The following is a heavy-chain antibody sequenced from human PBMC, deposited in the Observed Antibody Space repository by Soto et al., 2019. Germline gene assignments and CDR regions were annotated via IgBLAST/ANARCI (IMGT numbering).Heavy chain of an antibody. Sequence: SETLSLTCSVSGDSLRSYYWSWIRQSPGKGLEWLGYIYNGGGPKYNPSLQSRVTVSVDKSKNQFFLRLTSVTAADSAVYYCARAPGSYGYYYFDSWGQGTLVTFSS. D-gene: IGHD3-16*01. V-gene: IGHV4-59*01. CDR2: IYNGGGP. CDR3: ARAPGSYGYYYFDS. J-gene: IGHJ4*02. CDR1: GDSLRSYY.